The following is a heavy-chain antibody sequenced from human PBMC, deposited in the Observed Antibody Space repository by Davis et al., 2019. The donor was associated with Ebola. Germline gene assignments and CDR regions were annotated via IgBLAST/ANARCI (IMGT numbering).Heavy chain of an antibody. V-gene: IGHV4-31*03. D-gene: IGHD2-2*01. CDR1: GGSINSGGSY. Sequence: LRLSCTVSGGSINSGGSYWNWIRQHPGRGLEWIGYIYYSGSTYNNPSLKSRVTISLDTSKNQFSLKVTSVTAADTAIYYCARGPEPAAILGYYHMDVWGKGTTVTVSS. CDR3: ARGPEPAAILGYYHMDV. CDR2: IYYSGST. J-gene: IGHJ6*03.